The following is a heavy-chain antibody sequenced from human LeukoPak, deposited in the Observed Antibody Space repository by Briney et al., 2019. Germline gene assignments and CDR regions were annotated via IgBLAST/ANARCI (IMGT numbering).Heavy chain of an antibody. J-gene: IGHJ3*02. CDR2: ISGSGGST. V-gene: IGHV3-23*01. CDR1: GFTFSSYA. Sequence: GGSLRLSRAASGFTFSSYAMSWVRQAPGKGLEWVSAISGSGGSTYYADSVKGRFTISRDNPKNTLYLQMNGLRAEDTAVYYCAKDIQKRGHSGYALRGPGSFDIWGQGTMVTVSS. CDR3: AKDIQKRGHSGYALRGPGSFDI. D-gene: IGHD5-12*01.